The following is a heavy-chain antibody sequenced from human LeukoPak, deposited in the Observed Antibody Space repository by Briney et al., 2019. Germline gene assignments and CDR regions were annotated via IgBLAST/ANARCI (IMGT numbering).Heavy chain of an antibody. V-gene: IGHV3-30*18. CDR1: GFTFSNYA. CDR3: AKDGSDVTMIVVVMYGMDV. Sequence: GGSLRLSCAASGFTFSNYAMHWVRQAPGKGLEWVAVISHDGSNTYYADSVKGRFTISRDTSQNTLYLQMNSLRAEDSAVYYCAKDGSDVTMIVVVMYGMDVWGQGTTVTVSS. D-gene: IGHD3-22*01. CDR2: ISHDGSNT. J-gene: IGHJ6*02.